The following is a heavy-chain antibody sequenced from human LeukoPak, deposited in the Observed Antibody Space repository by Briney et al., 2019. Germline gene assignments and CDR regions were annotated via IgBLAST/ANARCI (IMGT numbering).Heavy chain of an antibody. CDR2: IGSDGGGI. D-gene: IGHD2-21*02. CDR3: ARLVVTATHVDY. Sequence: GGSLRLSCAASGFSLSNYAMTWVRQAPGKGLEWVSVIGSDGGGIQYADSVKGRFSISRDNSKNTLYLQMNSLRVEDTAVYYCARLVVTATHVDYWGQGTLVTVSS. V-gene: IGHV3-23*01. CDR1: GFSLSNYA. J-gene: IGHJ4*02.